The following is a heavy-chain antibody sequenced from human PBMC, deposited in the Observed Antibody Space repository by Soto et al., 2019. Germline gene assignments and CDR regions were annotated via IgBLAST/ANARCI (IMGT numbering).Heavy chain of an antibody. J-gene: IGHJ4*02. CDR2: ISSSGGTT. V-gene: IGHV3-23*01. Sequence: EVQLLESGGGLVQPGGSLRLSCAVSGFTFSRFAMSWVRQAPGKGLEWVSVISSSGGTTYYADSVKGRFTISRDNSKNTLYLHMYIVRADYSAVYYCARDYSYACDYWGQGTLVTVSS. D-gene: IGHD3-16*01. CDR3: ARDYSYACDY. CDR1: GFTFSRFA.